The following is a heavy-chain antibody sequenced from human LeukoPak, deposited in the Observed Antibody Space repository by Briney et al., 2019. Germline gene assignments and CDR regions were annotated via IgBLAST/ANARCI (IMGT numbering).Heavy chain of an antibody. Sequence: SETLSLTCTVSGGSISSSSYYWGWIRQPPGKGLEWSGGIYYSGSTYYNPSLKSRVTKSVATSKNQFSLRLSSVTAADTAVYYCARASYSYDINGWVPFDYWGQGTLVTVSS. CDR2: IYYSGST. CDR3: ARASYSYDINGWVPFDY. V-gene: IGHV4-39*07. CDR1: GGSISSSSYY. D-gene: IGHD3-22*01. J-gene: IGHJ4*02.